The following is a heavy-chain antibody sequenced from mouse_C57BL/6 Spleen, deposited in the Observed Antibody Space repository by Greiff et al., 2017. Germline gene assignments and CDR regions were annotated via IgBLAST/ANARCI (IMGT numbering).Heavy chain of an antibody. Sequence: EVQGVESGGGLVKPGGSLKLSCAASGFTFSSYAMSWVRQTPEKRLEWVATISDGGSYTYYPDNVKGRFTISRDNAKNNLYLQMSQLKSEDTAMYYCASAYDYDGDGYYAMDYWGQGTSVTVSS. V-gene: IGHV5-4*01. CDR3: ASAYDYDGDGYYAMDY. D-gene: IGHD2-4*01. CDR2: ISDGGSYT. CDR1: GFTFSSYA. J-gene: IGHJ4*01.